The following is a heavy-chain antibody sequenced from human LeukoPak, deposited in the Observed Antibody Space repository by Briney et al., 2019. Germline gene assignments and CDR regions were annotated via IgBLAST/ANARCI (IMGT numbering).Heavy chain of an antibody. J-gene: IGHJ4*02. V-gene: IGHV4-31*03. CDR3: GRGSGYIYFDY. Sequence: SQTLSLTCTVSGDSISSGGYYWSWIRQHPGKGLEWIGYIYYSGSTYYNPSLKSRVTISVDTSKNQFSLKPSSVTAADTAVYYCGRGSGYIYFDYWGQGTLVTVSS. D-gene: IGHD3-3*01. CDR2: IYYSGST. CDR1: GDSISSGGYY.